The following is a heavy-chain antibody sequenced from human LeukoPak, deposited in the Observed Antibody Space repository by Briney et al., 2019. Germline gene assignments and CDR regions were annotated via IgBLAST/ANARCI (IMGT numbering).Heavy chain of an antibody. CDR2: IYHSGTT. J-gene: IGHJ2*01. D-gene: IGHD4/OR15-4a*01. CDR3: ARQKYDYGANHWYFDL. V-gene: IGHV4-59*08. Sequence: PSETLSLTCTVSGDSISTYYWSWIRQPPGKGLDWIAYIYHSGTTNYTPSLKSRVTISEDTSKNQVSLNLTSVTAADTAVYYCARQKYDYGANHWYFDLWSRGTLVTVSS. CDR1: GDSISTYY.